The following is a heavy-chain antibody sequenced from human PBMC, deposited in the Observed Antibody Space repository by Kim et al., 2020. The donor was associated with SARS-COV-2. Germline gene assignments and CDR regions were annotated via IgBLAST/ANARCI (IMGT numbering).Heavy chain of an antibody. CDR1: GGSISSSSYY. D-gene: IGHD3-10*01. J-gene: IGHJ6*02. CDR2: IYYSGST. CDR3: AFWGVRVLDYYGMDV. Sequence: SETLSLTCTVSGGSISSSSYYWGWIRQPPGKGLEWIGSIYYSGSTYYNPSLKSRVTISVDTSKNQFSLKLSSVTAADTAVYYCAFWGVRVLDYYGMDVWGQGTTVTVSS. V-gene: IGHV4-39*01.